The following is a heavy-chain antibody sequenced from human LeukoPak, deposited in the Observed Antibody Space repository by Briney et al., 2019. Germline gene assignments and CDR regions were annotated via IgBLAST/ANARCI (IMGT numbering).Heavy chain of an antibody. J-gene: IGHJ4*02. CDR2: IKQDGSEK. D-gene: IGHD3-16*01. CDR1: GFTFSSYW. Sequence: GGSLRLSCAASGFTFSSYWMSWVRQAPGKGLEWVANIKQDGSEKYYVDSVKGRFTISRDNAKNTLYLQMNSLRAEDTAVYYCARDRVYDYVWGSYLSYFDYWGQGTLVTVSS. V-gene: IGHV3-7*01. CDR3: ARDRVYDYVWGSYLSYFDY.